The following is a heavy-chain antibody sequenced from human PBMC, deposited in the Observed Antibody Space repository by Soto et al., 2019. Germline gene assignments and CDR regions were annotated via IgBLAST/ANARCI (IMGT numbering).Heavy chain of an antibody. CDR1: GFPFISYA. J-gene: IGHJ3*02. D-gene: IGHD3-3*01. Sequence: GGSLRLSCAASGFPFISYAMSWVRQAPGKGLEWVSAISGSGGSTYYADSVKGRFTISRDNSKNTLYLQMNSLRAEDTAVYYCAKGRGTRDYDFWSGYYTSDAFDIWGQGTMVTVSS. CDR3: AKGRGTRDYDFWSGYYTSDAFDI. CDR2: ISGSGGST. V-gene: IGHV3-23*01.